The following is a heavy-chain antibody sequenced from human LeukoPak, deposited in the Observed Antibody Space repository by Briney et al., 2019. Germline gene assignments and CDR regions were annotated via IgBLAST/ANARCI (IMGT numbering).Heavy chain of an antibody. V-gene: IGHV3-74*01. D-gene: IGHD3-9*01. Sequence: TGGSLRLSCAASGFSFSKYWMHWVRQTPGEGLGWVSRIKEDGTYTSYADSVKGRFTISRDNARNTVFLQMNSLRAEDTAVYYCARDFDMGITPGDDFDFWGQGTLVTVSS. CDR3: ARDFDMGITPGDDFDF. J-gene: IGHJ4*02. CDR2: IKEDGTYT. CDR1: GFSFSKYW.